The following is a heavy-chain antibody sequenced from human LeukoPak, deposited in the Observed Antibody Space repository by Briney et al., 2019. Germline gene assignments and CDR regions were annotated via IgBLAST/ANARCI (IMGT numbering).Heavy chain of an antibody. Sequence: GGSLRLSCAASGFTFSNYSMNWVRQAPGKGLEWVSSISSSSSYIYYADSVKGRFTISRDNAKNSLYLQMNSLRAEDTAVYYCARLFGRPVDAFDIWGQGTMVTVSS. V-gene: IGHV3-21*01. J-gene: IGHJ3*02. CDR1: GFTFSNYS. D-gene: IGHD2-21*01. CDR2: ISSSSSYI. CDR3: ARLFGRPVDAFDI.